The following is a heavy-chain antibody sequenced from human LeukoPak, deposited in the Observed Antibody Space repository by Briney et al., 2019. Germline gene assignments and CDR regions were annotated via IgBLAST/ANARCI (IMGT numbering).Heavy chain of an antibody. CDR2: ISAYNGNT. Sequence: GASVKVSCKASGYTFTSYGISWVRQTPGQGLEWMGWISAYNGNTNYAQKLQGRVTMTTDTSTSTAYMELRSLRSDDPAVYYCARAQQLVRRYDNLGFDPWGQGTLVTVSS. CDR1: GYTFTSYG. D-gene: IGHD6-13*01. CDR3: ARAQQLVRRYDNLGFDP. J-gene: IGHJ5*02. V-gene: IGHV1-18*01.